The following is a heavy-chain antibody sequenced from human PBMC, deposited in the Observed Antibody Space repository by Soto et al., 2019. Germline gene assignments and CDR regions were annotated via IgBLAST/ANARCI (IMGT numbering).Heavy chain of an antibody. CDR1: GFTFSSYA. V-gene: IGHV3-30-3*01. CDR2: ISYDGSNK. CDR3: ARDPTALGKYYFDY. J-gene: IGHJ4*02. D-gene: IGHD5-18*01. Sequence: GGSLRLSCAASGFTFSSYAMHWVRQAPGKGLEWVAVISYDGSNKYFADSVKGRFTISRDNSKSTLFLQMNSLRPEDTAVYYCARDPTALGKYYFDYWGQGTLVTVPQ.